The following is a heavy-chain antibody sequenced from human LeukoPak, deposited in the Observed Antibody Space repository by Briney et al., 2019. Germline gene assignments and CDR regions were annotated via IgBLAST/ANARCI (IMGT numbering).Heavy chain of an antibody. D-gene: IGHD6-13*01. Sequence: PSETLSLTCTVSGGSISSSSYYWSWIRQPAGKGLEWIGRIYTSGSTNYNPSLKSRVTISVDTSKNQFSLKLSSVTAADTAVYYCARERNKSSSWYSRYYFDYWGQGTLVTVSS. CDR2: IYTSGST. CDR1: GGSISSSSYY. J-gene: IGHJ4*02. V-gene: IGHV4-61*02. CDR3: ARERNKSSSWYSRYYFDY.